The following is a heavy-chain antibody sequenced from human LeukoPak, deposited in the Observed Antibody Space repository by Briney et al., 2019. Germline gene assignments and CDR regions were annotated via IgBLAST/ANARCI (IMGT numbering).Heavy chain of an antibody. Sequence: ASVTVSCKASGGTFSSYAISWVRQAPGQGLEWMGGIIPIFGTANYAQKFQGRVTITADESTSTAYMELSSLRSEDTAVYYCASWAMDDVEDYYYYGMDVWGQGTTVTVSS. D-gene: IGHD5-18*01. CDR2: IIPIFGTA. CDR1: GGTFSSYA. J-gene: IGHJ6*02. CDR3: ASWAMDDVEDYYYYGMDV. V-gene: IGHV1-69*13.